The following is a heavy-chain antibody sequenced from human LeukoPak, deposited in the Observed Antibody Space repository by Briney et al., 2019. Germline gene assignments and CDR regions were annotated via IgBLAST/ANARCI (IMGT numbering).Heavy chain of an antibody. D-gene: IGHD1-26*01. CDR3: YLSVGGEHCYYNNMGV. J-gene: IGHJ6*03. Sequence: GGSLRLFCAPSGFTFSNAWMSGVRQAPGKGLEWVGRIKSKTDGGTTDYAAPVKGRFTISRDDSKNTLYLQMNSLKTEDTAVYYCYLSVGGEHCYYNNMGVWGKGTTVTVSS. CDR1: GFTFSNAW. V-gene: IGHV3-15*01. CDR2: IKSKTDGGTT.